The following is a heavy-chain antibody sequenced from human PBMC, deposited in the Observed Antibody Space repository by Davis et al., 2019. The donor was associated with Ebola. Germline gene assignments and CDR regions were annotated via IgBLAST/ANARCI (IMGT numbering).Heavy chain of an antibody. J-gene: IGHJ2*01. V-gene: IGHV4-31*03. CDR1: GGSISSGGYS. CDR3: ARTAYSSYDHYYFDL. D-gene: IGHD5-12*01. Sequence: SETLSLTCTVSGGSISSGGYSWTWIRQHPGKGLEWIGYVHYSGSTSYNPSLKSRLTMSVDTSKNQFSLTLISVTAADTALYYCARTAYSSYDHYYFDLWGRGTLVTVSS. CDR2: VHYSGST.